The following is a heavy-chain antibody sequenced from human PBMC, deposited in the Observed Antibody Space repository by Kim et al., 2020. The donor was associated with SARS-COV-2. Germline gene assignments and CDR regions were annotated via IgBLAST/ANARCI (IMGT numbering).Heavy chain of an antibody. Sequence: HKLQGRVTITADKSTSTAYMELGSLRSEDTAVYYCAREWEVVPPAIPFDYWGQGTLVTVSS. V-gene: IGHV1-69*04. J-gene: IGHJ4*02. D-gene: IGHD2-2*01. CDR3: AREWEVVPPAIPFDY.